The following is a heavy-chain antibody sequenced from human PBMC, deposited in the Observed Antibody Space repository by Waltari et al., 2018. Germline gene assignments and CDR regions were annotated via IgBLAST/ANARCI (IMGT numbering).Heavy chain of an antibody. J-gene: IGHJ4*02. CDR3: ASLSYCSGGSCYSSFDY. CDR1: GFTFSSYA. CDR2: ISGSGGST. V-gene: IGHV3-23*01. D-gene: IGHD2-15*01. Sequence: EVQLLESGGGLVQPGGSLSLSCAASGFTFSSYAMSWVRPAPGKGLEWVSAISGSGGSTYYADSVKGRFTISRDNSKNTLYLQMNSLRAEDTAVYYCASLSYCSGGSCYSSFDYWGQGTLVTVSS.